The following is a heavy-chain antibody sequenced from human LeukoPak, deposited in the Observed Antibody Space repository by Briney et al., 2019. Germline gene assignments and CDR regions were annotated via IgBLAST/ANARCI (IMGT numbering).Heavy chain of an antibody. CDR2: IHYSGST. J-gene: IGHJ4*02. D-gene: IGHD6-13*01. CDR3: ARESSSWSPFDY. Sequence: SETLSLTCTVSGDSISSSSYYWGWMRQPPGKGLEWIGSIHYSGSTSYNPSLKSRVTMSVDTSKNQFSLKLSSVTAADTAVYYCARESSSWSPFDYWGQGTLVTVSS. CDR1: GDSISSSSYY. V-gene: IGHV4-39*07.